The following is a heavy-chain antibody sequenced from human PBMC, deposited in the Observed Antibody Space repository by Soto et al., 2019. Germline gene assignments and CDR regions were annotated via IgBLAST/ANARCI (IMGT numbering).Heavy chain of an antibody. V-gene: IGHV4-31*03. CDR3: ARQHYDILTGHPKNNWFDP. Sequence: SATLSLTGTVSGGSISSGGYYWSWIRQHPGKGREWIGYIYYSGSTCYNRSLKSRVTISVDTSKNLFSLKLSSVTAADTAVYCCARQHYDILTGHPKNNWFDPWGQGTLVTVS. CDR2: IYYSGST. D-gene: IGHD3-9*01. J-gene: IGHJ5*02. CDR1: GGSISSGGYY.